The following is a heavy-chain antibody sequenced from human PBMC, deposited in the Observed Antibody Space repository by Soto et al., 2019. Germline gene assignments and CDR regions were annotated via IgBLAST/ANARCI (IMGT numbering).Heavy chain of an antibody. CDR1: GYSSPNYW. Sequence: GESLKISCKGSGYSSPNYWIGWVRQMPGKGLEWMGIIYPGDSDTRYSPSFQGQVTISADKSITTAYLQWSSLKASDTAMYYCARSTDSTYFDYWGQGTLVTVSS. V-gene: IGHV5-51*01. D-gene: IGHD4-17*01. CDR3: ARSTDSTYFDY. J-gene: IGHJ4*02. CDR2: IYPGDSDT.